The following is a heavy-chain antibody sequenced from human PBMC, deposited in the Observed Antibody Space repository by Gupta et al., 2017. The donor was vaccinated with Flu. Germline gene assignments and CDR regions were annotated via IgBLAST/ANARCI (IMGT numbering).Heavy chain of an antibody. CDR1: GFIFSSYA. CDR3: AKSRFNSVAWDGMDV. D-gene: IGHD2/OR15-2a*01. J-gene: IGHJ6*02. V-gene: IGHV3-23*01. CDR2: FSGAGGRT. Sequence: EEQLLESGGGLVQPGGSLRLSCAASGFIFSSYAITWVRQAPGKGLQWVSTFSGAGGRTYYAGSVKGRFTMSRDDSKSTLFLQMNSLRTEDTAVYYCAKSRFNSVAWDGMDVWGRGTTVAVSS.